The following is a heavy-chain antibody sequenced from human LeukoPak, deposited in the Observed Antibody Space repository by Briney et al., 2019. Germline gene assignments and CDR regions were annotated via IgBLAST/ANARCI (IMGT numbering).Heavy chain of an antibody. D-gene: IGHD3-22*01. CDR3: AKDRQSRGSLGFDY. Sequence: GGSLRLSCAASGFTFSSHWMHWVRQAPGKGLVWVSRINSDGSTTTYADSVKGRFTISRDNANNTLYLQMNSLRAEDTAVYYCAKDRQSRGSLGFDYWGQGALVIVSS. J-gene: IGHJ4*02. CDR1: GFTFSSHW. CDR2: INSDGSTT. V-gene: IGHV3-74*01.